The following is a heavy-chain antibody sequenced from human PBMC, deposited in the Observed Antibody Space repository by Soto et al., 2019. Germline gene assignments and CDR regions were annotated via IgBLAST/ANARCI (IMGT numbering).Heavy chain of an antibody. J-gene: IGHJ4*02. Sequence: GGSLRLSCVVSGFSFSSVWMTWVRQAPGKGLEWVADITTSSSFRFYADSVKGRFTISRDDAKNSLYLQMNSLRAEDTGVYYCARDLGVALATLTLDYWGQGTLVTVSS. CDR1: GFSFSSVW. CDR2: ITTSSSFR. CDR3: ARDLGVALATLTLDY. D-gene: IGHD2-15*01. V-gene: IGHV3-21*01.